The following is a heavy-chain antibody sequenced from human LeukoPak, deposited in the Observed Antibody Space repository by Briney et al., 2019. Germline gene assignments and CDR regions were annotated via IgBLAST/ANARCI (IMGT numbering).Heavy chain of an antibody. CDR1: GFTFSSYW. CDR3: ARGTYYYDFDY. J-gene: IGHJ4*02. V-gene: IGHV3-74*01. CDR2: INSDGSST. D-gene: IGHD3-22*01. Sequence: GGSLRLSCAASGFTFSSYWMHWVRQAPGKGLVWVSRINSDGSSTSYADSVKGRFTISRDNAKNTLYLQMNSLRAEDTAVYYCARGTYYYDFDYWGQGTLVTVSS.